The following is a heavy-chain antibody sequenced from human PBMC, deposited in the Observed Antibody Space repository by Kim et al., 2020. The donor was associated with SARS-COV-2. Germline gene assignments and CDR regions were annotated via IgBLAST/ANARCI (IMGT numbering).Heavy chain of an antibody. Sequence: GGSLRLSCAPSEFTFSSYSMIWVRQAPGKGLDWVSYICSSGTTVYYADSVKGRFTISRDNAKNLFYLHLSSLRDEDTAVYYCARGRPGYMDVWGKGTAVTVSS. J-gene: IGHJ6*03. V-gene: IGHV3-48*02. CDR2: ICSSGTTV. CDR1: EFTFSSYS. CDR3: ARGRPGYMDV.